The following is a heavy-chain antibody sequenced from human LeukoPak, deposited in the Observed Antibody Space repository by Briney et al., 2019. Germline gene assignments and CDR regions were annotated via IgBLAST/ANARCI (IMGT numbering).Heavy chain of an antibody. D-gene: IGHD3-22*01. J-gene: IGHJ3*02. V-gene: IGHV4-59*01. CDR2: IYYSGST. CDR3: ARRHTYYYDSSGYPLDAFDI. Sequence: SETLSLTCTVSGGSISSYYWSWIRQPPGKGLEWIGYIYYSGSTNYNPSLKSRVTISVDTSKNQFSLKPSSVTAADTAVYYCARRHTYYYDSSGYPLDAFDIWGQGTMVTVSS. CDR1: GGSISSYY.